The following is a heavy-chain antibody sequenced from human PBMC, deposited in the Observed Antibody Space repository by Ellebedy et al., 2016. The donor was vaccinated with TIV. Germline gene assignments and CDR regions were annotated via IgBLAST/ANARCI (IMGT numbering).Heavy chain of an antibody. CDR2: IYYSGST. V-gene: IGHV4-61*05. CDR1: GGSISSSSYY. J-gene: IGHJ3*02. CDR3: ARRTYYYDSSGYYYLDAFDI. Sequence: SETLSLTCTVSGGSISSSSYYWSWIRQPPGKGLEWIGYIYYSGSTNYNPSLKSRVTISVDTSKNQFSLKLSSVTAADTAVYYCARRTYYYDSSGYYYLDAFDIWGQGTMVTVSS. D-gene: IGHD3-22*01.